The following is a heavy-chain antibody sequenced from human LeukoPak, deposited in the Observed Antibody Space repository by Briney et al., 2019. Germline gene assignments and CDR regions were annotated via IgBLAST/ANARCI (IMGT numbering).Heavy chain of an antibody. V-gene: IGHV3-66*01. CDR1: GFTVSSNY. CDR3: ARELAVSDAFDI. CDR2: IYSGGST. Sequence: GGSPRLSCAASGFTVSSNYMSWVRQAPGKGLEWVSVIYSGGSTYYADSVKGRFTISRDNSKNTLYLQMNSLRAEDTAVYYCARELAVSDAFDIWGQGTMVAVSS. J-gene: IGHJ3*02.